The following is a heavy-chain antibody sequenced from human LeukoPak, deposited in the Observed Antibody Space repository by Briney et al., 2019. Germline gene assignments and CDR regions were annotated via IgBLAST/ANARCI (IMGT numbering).Heavy chain of an antibody. CDR2: FYYSGST. V-gene: IGHV4-59*13. J-gene: IGHJ5*02. Sequence: SETLSLTFRVPGGSIRSNYWSWIPQPPGKGLGWIGYFYYSGSTNYNPSLKSPVTLSQATAQNQLSPNLSAVSAPGTAVFYSARSPGHNRFDP. CDR3: ARSPGHNRFDP. CDR1: GGSIRSNY.